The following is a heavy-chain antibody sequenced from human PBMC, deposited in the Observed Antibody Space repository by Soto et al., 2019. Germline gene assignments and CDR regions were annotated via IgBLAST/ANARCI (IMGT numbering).Heavy chain of an antibody. CDR2: ISKSSNYI. J-gene: IGHJ6*02. Sequence: EVQLVESGGGLVKPGGSLRLSCAASGFTFSSYTMNWVRQAPGKGLEWVSSISKSSNYIYNADSVKGRFTISRDNAKNSLYLQMNSLRAEDTAVYSCARNEGPGLPTTGYGMDVWGQGTTVTVSS. CDR1: GFTFSSYT. V-gene: IGHV3-21*01. D-gene: IGHD1-1*01. CDR3: ARNEGPGLPTTGYGMDV.